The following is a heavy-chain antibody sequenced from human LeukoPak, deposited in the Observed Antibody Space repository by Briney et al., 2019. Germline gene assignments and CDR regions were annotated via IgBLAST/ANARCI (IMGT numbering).Heavy chain of an antibody. D-gene: IGHD4-23*01. J-gene: IGHJ4*02. CDR3: AKYGGNSRDFDY. Sequence: SETLSLTCSVSGGSLSSDDYCWSWIRQPPGKGLEWIGYIYYSGTTYYNPSLKSQVTTSVDASKNQFSLKLSSVTAADTAVYYCAKYGGNSRDFDYWGQGTLVTVSS. CDR1: GGSLSSDDYC. CDR2: IYYSGTT. V-gene: IGHV4-30-4*01.